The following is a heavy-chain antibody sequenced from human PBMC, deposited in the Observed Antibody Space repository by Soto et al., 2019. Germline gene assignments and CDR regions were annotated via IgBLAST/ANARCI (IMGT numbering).Heavy chain of an antibody. Sequence: PSQTLSLTCAISGDSVSSESAGWNWIRQSPSRGLEWLGRTYYRSTWNTDYAVSVKSRITINVDTSKNQFSLQLTSVTPEDTAVYYCARYVRGVLFDFWGQGTVVTVSS. D-gene: IGHD3-10*02. CDR1: GDSVSSESAG. J-gene: IGHJ4*02. CDR2: TYYRSTWNT. V-gene: IGHV6-1*01. CDR3: ARYVRGVLFDF.